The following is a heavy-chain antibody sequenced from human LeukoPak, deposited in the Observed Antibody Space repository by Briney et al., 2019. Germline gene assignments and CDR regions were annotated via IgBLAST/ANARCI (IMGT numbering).Heavy chain of an antibody. J-gene: IGHJ1*01. D-gene: IGHD3-22*01. CDR2: IYYSGST. CDR3: ARGYYYDSSGYGH. CDR1: GGSISSYY. Sequence: SETLSLTCTVSGGSISSYYWSWVRQPPRKGLEWIGYIYYSGSTNYNPSLKSRVTISVDTSKNQFSLKLSSVTAADTAVYYCARGYYYDSSGYGHWGQGTLVTVSS. V-gene: IGHV4-59*01.